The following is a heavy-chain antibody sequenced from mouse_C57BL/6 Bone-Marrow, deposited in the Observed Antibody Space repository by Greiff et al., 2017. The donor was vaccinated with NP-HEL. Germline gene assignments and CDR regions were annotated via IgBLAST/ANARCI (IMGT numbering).Heavy chain of an antibody. V-gene: IGHV1-82*01. CDR1: GYAFSSSW. J-gene: IGHJ1*03. CDR3: ARGHNYGSSYWYFDV. Sequence: VKLKESGPELVKPGASVKISCKASGYAFSSSWMNWVKQRPGKGLEWIGRIYPGDGDTNYNGKFKGKATLTADKSSSTAYMQLSSLTSEDSAVYFCARGHNYGSSYWYFDVWGTGTTVTVSS. D-gene: IGHD1-1*01. CDR2: IYPGDGDT.